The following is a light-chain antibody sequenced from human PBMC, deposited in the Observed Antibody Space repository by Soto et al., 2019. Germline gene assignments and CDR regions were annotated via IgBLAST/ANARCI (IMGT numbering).Light chain of an antibody. V-gene: IGKV2-30*01. Sequence: DVLMTQSPLSLPVTLGQPASISCWSSRSLAYIDGNTYLNWFQQRPGQSPRRLIYNVSNRDSGXPXRXXSSRSGTAFTLKISRVEAEDLAVYYCMQGTHWPPYTFGQGTKLEIK. CDR1: RSLAYIDGNTY. CDR2: NVS. CDR3: MQGTHWPPYT. J-gene: IGKJ2*01.